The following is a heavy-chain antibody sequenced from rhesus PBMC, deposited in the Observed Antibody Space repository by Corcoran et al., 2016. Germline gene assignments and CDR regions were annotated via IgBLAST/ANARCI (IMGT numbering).Heavy chain of an antibody. CDR2: ISGSTGTP. D-gene: IGHD3-16*01. V-gene: IGHV4-99*01. J-gene: IGHJ4*01. Sequence: QVQLQESGPGLVKPSETLSLTCAVSGYSISSGYYWGWIRQPPGKGLEYIGYISGSTGTPSYNPSLKSRVTISKDTSKNQFSLKLSSVPAADTAVYYCASHYSVSYYYYFDYWGQGVLVTVSS. CDR3: ASHYSVSYYYYFDY. CDR1: GYSISSGYY.